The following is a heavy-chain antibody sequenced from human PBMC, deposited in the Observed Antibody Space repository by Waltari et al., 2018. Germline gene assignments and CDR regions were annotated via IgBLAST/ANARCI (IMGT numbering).Heavy chain of an antibody. D-gene: IGHD4-17*01. J-gene: IGHJ6*03. CDR3: ARGDGDLDYDYYYMDV. CDR1: GGPMSNFY. Sequence: VQLQESGPGLVKPSETLSLTCTVSGGPMSNFYWSWIRPPPGKGPEWIGYISHTGNTNYNPSLKGRVIISVDTSKKQFSLKVSSLTAADTAVYYCARGDGDLDYDYYYMDVWGKGTTVTVSS. V-gene: IGHV4-59*13. CDR2: ISHTGNT.